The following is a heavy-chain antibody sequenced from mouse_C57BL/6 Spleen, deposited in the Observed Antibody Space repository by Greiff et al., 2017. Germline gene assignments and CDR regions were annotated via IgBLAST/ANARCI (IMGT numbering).Heavy chain of an antibody. V-gene: IGHV5-17*01. CDR2: ISSGSSTI. Sequence: EVQLQESGGGLVKPGGSLKLSCAASGFTFSDYGMHWVRQAPEKGLEWVAYISSGSSTIYYADTVKGRFTIARDNAKNTLFLQMTSLRSEDTAMYYCARGNYLYYYAMDYWGQGTSVTVSS. CDR3: ARGNYLYYYAMDY. J-gene: IGHJ4*01. D-gene: IGHD2-1*01. CDR1: GFTFSDYG.